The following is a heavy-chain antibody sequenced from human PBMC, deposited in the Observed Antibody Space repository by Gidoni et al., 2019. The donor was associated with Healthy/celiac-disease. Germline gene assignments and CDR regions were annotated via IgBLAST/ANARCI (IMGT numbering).Heavy chain of an antibody. CDR2: IYYSGST. J-gene: IGHJ5*02. CDR3: ARDLPYCSSTSCYDNWFDP. D-gene: IGHD2-2*01. CDR1: GGSISSGDYY. V-gene: IGHV4-30-4*01. Sequence: QVQLQESGPGLVKPSQTLSLTCTVSGGSISSGDYYWSWIRQPPGKGLEWIGYIYYSGSTYYNPSLKSRVTISVDTSKNQFSLKLSSVTAADTAVYYCARDLPYCSSTSCYDNWFDPWGQGTLVTVSS.